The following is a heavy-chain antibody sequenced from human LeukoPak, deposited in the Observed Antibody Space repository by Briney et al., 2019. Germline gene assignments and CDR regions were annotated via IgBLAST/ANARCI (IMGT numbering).Heavy chain of an antibody. D-gene: IGHD2-2*02. CDR1: GDSISSSSYY. CDR2: IYYSGST. V-gene: IGHV4-39*02. Sequence: SETLSLTCIVSGDSISSSSYYWGWIRQPPGKGLEWIGSIYYSGSTYYNPSLKSRVTISVDTSKNQFSLKLSSVTAADTAVYYCARDGLYCSSTSCYIDYWGQGTLVTVSS. CDR3: ARDGLYCSSTSCYIDY. J-gene: IGHJ4*02.